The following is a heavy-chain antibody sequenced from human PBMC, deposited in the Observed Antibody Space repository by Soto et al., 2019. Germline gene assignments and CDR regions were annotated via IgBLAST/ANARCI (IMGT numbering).Heavy chain of an antibody. V-gene: IGHV1-18*01. J-gene: IGHJ4*02. CDR1: GYTFTSYG. CDR2: ISAYNGNT. Sequence: ASVKVSCKASGYTFTSYGISWVRQAPGQGLEWMGWISAYNGNTNYAQKLQGSVTMTTDTSTSTAYMELRSLRSDDTAVYYCARDRIVRYYDSSGYDFDYWGQGTLVTVSS. D-gene: IGHD3-22*01. CDR3: ARDRIVRYYDSSGYDFDY.